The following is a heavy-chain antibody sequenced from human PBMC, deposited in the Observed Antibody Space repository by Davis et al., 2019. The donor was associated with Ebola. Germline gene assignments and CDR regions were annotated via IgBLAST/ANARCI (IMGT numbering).Heavy chain of an antibody. CDR3: ARRTRSAMSTIFHDAFDI. V-gene: IGHV4-59*08. Sequence: MPSETLSLTCPVPAGSIRSNYWSWIRQSPGKGLEWIGYIYSGSTNYSPSLKSRVSISEDTSKNQFSLKVHSVTAADTAAYYCARRTRSAMSTIFHDAFDIWGQGTMVTVSS. CDR2: IYSGST. J-gene: IGHJ3*02. CDR1: AGSIRSNY. D-gene: IGHD5-24*01.